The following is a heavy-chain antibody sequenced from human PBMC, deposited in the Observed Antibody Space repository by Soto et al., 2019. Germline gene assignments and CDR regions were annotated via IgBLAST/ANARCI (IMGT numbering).Heavy chain of an antibody. CDR3: AKDKGKRYFDY. CDR2: ISDDGKTK. Sequence: GGSLRLSCAASGLTFNRAGMHWVRQAPGKGLEWVALISDDGKTKYYADSVEGRFTISRDNSKDTLYLQMNSLRVEDTAVYYCAKDKGKRYFDYWGQGILVTVS. J-gene: IGHJ4*02. CDR1: GLTFNRAG. V-gene: IGHV3-30*18.